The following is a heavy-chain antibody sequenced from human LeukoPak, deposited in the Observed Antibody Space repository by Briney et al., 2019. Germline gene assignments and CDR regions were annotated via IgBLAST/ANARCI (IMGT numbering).Heavy chain of an antibody. CDR2: INHSGST. CDR3: ARHVIGYPNDYYYYYYYMDV. J-gene: IGHJ6*03. D-gene: IGHD3-16*02. CDR1: GGSFSGYY. V-gene: IGHV4-34*01. Sequence: SETLSLTCAVYGGSFSGYYWSWIRQPPGKGLEWIGEINHSGSTNYNPSLKSRVTISVDTSKNQFSLKLSSVTAADTAVYYCARHVIGYPNDYYYYYYYMDVWGKGTTVTISS.